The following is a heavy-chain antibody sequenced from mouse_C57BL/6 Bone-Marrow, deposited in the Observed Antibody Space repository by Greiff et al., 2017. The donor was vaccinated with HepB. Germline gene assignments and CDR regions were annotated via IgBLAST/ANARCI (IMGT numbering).Heavy chain of an antibody. CDR1: GYTFTSYW. CDR3: ARGQGGYGIHWFFDV. CDR2: IYPGSGST. D-gene: IGHD2-1*01. Sequence: VQLQQPGAELVKPGASVKMSCKASGYTFTSYWITWVKQRPGQGLEWIGDIYPGSGSTNYNEKFKSKATLTVDTSSSTAYMQLSSLTSEDSAVYYCARGQGGYGIHWFFDVWGTGTTVTGSS. J-gene: IGHJ1*03. V-gene: IGHV1-55*01.